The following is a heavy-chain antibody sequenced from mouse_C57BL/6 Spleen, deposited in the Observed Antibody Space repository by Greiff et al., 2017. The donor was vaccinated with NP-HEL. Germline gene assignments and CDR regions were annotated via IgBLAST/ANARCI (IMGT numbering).Heavy chain of an antibody. CDR3: ARHEDDGNYGY. CDR2: INPSNGGT. J-gene: IGHJ2*01. D-gene: IGHD2-3*01. CDR1: GYAFTSYW. V-gene: IGHV1-53*01. Sequence: QVQLQQPGTELVKPGASVKLSCKASGYAFTSYWMHWVKQRPGKGLEWIGNINPSNGGTNYNEKFKSKATLTVDKSSSTAYMELSSVTSEDSAGYFCARHEDDGNYGYWGKGTTLTVSS.